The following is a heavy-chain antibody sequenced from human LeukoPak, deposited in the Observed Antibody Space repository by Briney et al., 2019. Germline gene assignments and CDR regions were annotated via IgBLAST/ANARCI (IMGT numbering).Heavy chain of an antibody. Sequence: SETLSLTCAVYGESFSGYYWSWIRQPPGKGLEWIGEINHSGSTNYSPSPKSRVTISVDTAKNQFSLKLSSVTAADTAMYYCARSQWLVALDYWGQGTLVTVSS. D-gene: IGHD6-19*01. CDR2: INHSGST. J-gene: IGHJ4*02. CDR3: ARSQWLVALDY. CDR1: GESFSGYY. V-gene: IGHV4-34*01.